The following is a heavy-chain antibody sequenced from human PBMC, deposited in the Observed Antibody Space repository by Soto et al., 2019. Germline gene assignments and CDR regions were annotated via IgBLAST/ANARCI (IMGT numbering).Heavy chain of an antibody. CDR2: IKQDGSEK. CDR3: ARLKGGIYDFWSGYVYFDY. D-gene: IGHD3-3*01. Sequence: PGGSLRLSCAASGFTFSSYWMSWVRQAPGKGLEWVANIKQDGSEKYYVDSVKGRFTISRDNAKNSLYLQMNSLRAEDTAVYYCARLKGGIYDFWSGYVYFDYWGQGTLVTVSS. J-gene: IGHJ4*02. V-gene: IGHV3-7*05. CDR1: GFTFSSYW.